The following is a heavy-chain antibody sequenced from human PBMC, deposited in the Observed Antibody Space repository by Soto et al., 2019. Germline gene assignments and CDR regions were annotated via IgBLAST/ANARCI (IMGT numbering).Heavy chain of an antibody. Sequence: SLTCAVSGGSVSSNIWWNWVRQPPGKALEWIGEIYHSGSTNYSPSLKSRVTISVDKSKNQFSLRLRSVTAADTAVYFCARGSYRRTWQSFYGMDVWGQGSTVTVSS. CDR3: ARGSYRRTWQSFYGMDV. D-gene: IGHD6-13*01. CDR1: GGSVSSNIW. J-gene: IGHJ6*02. V-gene: IGHV4-4*01. CDR2: IYHSGST.